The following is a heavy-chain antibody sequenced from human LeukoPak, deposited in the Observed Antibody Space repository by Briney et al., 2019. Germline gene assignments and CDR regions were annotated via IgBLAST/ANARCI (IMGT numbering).Heavy chain of an antibody. CDR2: IYHSGST. Sequence: SETLSLTCTVSGGSISSGGYYWSWIRQPPGKGLEWIGYIYHSGSTYYNPSLKSRVTISVDRSKNQFSLKLSSVTAADTAVYYCASCIAARPKYYYMDVWGKGTTVTVSS. J-gene: IGHJ6*03. CDR3: ASCIAARPKYYYMDV. V-gene: IGHV4-30-2*01. D-gene: IGHD6-6*01. CDR1: GGSISSGGYY.